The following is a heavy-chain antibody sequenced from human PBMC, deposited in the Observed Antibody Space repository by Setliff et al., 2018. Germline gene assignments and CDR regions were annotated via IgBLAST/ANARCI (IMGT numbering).Heavy chain of an antibody. D-gene: IGHD5-12*01. Sequence: KPSETLSLTCTVSGDSISSRTYYWSWIRQPPGKGLEFIGYVYYSGTANYSPSVKSRLTISVDTSKNQFSLKLRSVTAADTAVYYCARGGTFRYFDYWGQGTPVTVSS. CDR3: ARGGTFRYFDY. CDR1: GDSISSRTYY. CDR2: VYYSGTA. J-gene: IGHJ4*02. V-gene: IGHV4-61*01.